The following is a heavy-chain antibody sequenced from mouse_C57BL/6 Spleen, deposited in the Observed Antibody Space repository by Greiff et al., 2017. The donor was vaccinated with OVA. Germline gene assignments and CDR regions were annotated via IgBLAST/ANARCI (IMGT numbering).Heavy chain of an antibody. D-gene: IGHD3-3*01. CDR2: ISYDGSN. CDR1: GYSITSGYY. V-gene: IGHV3-6*01. CDR3: AKGDPLFDY. J-gene: IGHJ2*01. Sequence: EVQLQESGPGLVKPSQSLSLTCSVTGYSITSGYYWNWIRQFPGNKLEWMGYISYDGSNNYNPSLKNRISITRDTSKNQFFLKLNSVTTEDTATYYCAKGDPLFDYWGQGTTLTVSS.